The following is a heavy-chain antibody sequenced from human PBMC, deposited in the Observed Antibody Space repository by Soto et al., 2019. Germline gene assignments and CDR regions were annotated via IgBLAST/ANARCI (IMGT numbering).Heavy chain of an antibody. CDR2: INPITGNT. CDR1: GYVFTNYY. D-gene: IGHD3-3*01. J-gene: IGHJ5*02. CDR3: AKGGQAGMTIFGLISHVGVLDH. V-gene: IGHV1-46*01. Sequence: QVQLVQSGAEATKPGASAKVSCKASGYVFTNYYIHWVRQVPGQGLEWMGVINPITGNTTYAQGFQGRVSRARDTSTTTVYMEMRSLASEDSAVYYCAKGGQAGMTIFGLISHVGVLDHGGQGSVVTVSS.